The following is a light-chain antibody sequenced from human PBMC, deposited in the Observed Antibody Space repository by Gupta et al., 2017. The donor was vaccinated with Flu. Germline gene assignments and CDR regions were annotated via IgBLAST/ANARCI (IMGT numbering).Light chain of an antibody. V-gene: IGKV3-15*01. CDR3: QQYNNWYT. J-gene: IGKJ2*01. CDR2: GAS. Sequence: EIVMTQSPATLSVSPGERATLSCRASQGVSSKFAWYQQKPGQAPRLLIYGASTRATGIPDRFSGSGSGAEFTLTISSLQSEDFAIYYCQQYNNWYTFGQGTRLEIK. CDR1: QGVSSK.